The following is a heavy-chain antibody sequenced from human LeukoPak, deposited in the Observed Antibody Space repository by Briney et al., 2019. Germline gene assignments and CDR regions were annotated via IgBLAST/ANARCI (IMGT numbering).Heavy chain of an antibody. CDR1: GYTFTSYG. Sequence: GASVKVSCKASGYTFTSYGISWVRQAPGQGLEWMGWISAYNGNTNYAQKLQGRVTMTTDTSTSTAYMELRSLRSDDTAVYYCARDYGDYDLPYSGMDVWGQGTTVTVSS. D-gene: IGHD4-17*01. V-gene: IGHV1-18*01. CDR2: ISAYNGNT. CDR3: ARDYGDYDLPYSGMDV. J-gene: IGHJ6*02.